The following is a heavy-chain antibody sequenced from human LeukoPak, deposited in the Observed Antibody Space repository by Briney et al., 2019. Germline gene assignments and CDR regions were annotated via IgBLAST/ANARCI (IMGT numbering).Heavy chain of an antibody. CDR3: ARDPNNWNSRYYYYGMDV. J-gene: IGHJ6*02. CDR1: GFTFSSYS. D-gene: IGHD1-20*01. Sequence: PGGSLRLSCAASGFTFSSYSMNWVRQAPGKGLEWVSSISSSSSYIYYADSVKGRFTISRDNAKNSLYLQMNSLRAEDTAVYYCARDPNNWNSRYYYYGMDVWGQGTTVTVSS. CDR2: ISSSSSYI. V-gene: IGHV3-21*01.